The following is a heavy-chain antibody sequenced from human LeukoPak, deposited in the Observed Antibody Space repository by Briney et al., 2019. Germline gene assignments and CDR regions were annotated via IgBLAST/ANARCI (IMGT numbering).Heavy chain of an antibody. J-gene: IGHJ4*02. CDR1: GGSISSYY. V-gene: IGHV4-59*12. Sequence: SETLSLTCTVSGGSISSYYWSWIRQPPGKGLEWIGYIYYSGSTNYNPSLKSRVTISVDTSKNQFSLKLSSVTAADTAVYYCARRKGYCSGGGCYEYYFDYWGQGTLVTVSS. D-gene: IGHD2-15*01. CDR2: IYYSGST. CDR3: ARRKGYCSGGGCYEYYFDY.